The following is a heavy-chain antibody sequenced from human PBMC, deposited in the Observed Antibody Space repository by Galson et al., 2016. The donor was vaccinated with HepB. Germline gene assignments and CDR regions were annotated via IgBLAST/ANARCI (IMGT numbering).Heavy chain of an antibody. CDR3: ARGTKTTGVD. CDR1: GYTFTSFD. D-gene: IGHD2-8*02. V-gene: IGHV1-8*01. CDR2: MSPTSGNT. J-gene: IGHJ4*02. Sequence: SVKVSCKASGYTFTSFDINWVRQAPGQGLEWMGWMSPTSGNTGYARKFQDRVTMTRNTSILTAFLELTSLRSDDTAVYYCARGTKTTGVDWGQGTLVTVSS.